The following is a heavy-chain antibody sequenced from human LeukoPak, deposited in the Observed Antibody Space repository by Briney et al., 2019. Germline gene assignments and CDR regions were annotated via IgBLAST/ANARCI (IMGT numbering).Heavy chain of an antibody. J-gene: IGHJ4*02. Sequence: SETLSLTCTVSGGSISSGDYYWSWIRQPPGKGLEWIGYIYYSGSTYYNPSLKSRVTISVDTSKNQFSLKLSSVTAADTAAYYCARGGGGESIGYWGQGTLVTVSS. CDR2: IYYSGST. CDR1: GGSISSGDYY. D-gene: IGHD3-10*01. V-gene: IGHV4-30-4*01. CDR3: ARGGGGESIGY.